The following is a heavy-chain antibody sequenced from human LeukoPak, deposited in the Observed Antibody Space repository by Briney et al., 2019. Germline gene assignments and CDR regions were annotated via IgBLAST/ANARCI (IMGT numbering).Heavy chain of an antibody. V-gene: IGHV4-38-2*01. Sequence: TSETLSLTCAVSGYSISSGYYWGWIRQPPGKGLEWIGSIYHSGSTYYNPSLKSRVTISVDTSTNQFSLKLSSVTAADTAVYYCARLITGTTTAFDIWGQGTMVTVSS. CDR2: IYHSGST. J-gene: IGHJ3*02. CDR1: GYSISSGYY. CDR3: ARLITGTTTAFDI. D-gene: IGHD1-7*01.